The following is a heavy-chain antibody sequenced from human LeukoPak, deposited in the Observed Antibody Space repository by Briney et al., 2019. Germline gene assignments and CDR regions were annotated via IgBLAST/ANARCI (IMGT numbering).Heavy chain of an antibody. D-gene: IGHD5-18*01. CDR3: VRPIRGYSFDYYDY. Sequence: SETLSLTCTVSGGSISSDYWSWIRQPPGKGLEWIGYIYYSGSTSYNPSLKSRVTMSVDTSKNQFSLKLTSVTAADTAVYYCVRPIRGYSFDYYDYWGQGTLVTVSS. J-gene: IGHJ4*02. V-gene: IGHV4-59*01. CDR1: GGSISSDY. CDR2: IYYSGST.